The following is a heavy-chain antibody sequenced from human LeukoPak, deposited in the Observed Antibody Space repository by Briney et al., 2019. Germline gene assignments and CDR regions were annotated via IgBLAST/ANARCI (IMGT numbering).Heavy chain of an antibody. Sequence: SETLSLTCTVSGGSISSSSYYWGWIRQPPGKGLEWIGSIYYSGSTYYNPSLKSRVTISVDTSKNQFSLKLSSVTAADTAVYYCARWLAVAEYYFDYWGQGTLVTVSS. CDR3: ARWLAVAEYYFDY. D-gene: IGHD6-19*01. CDR2: IYYSGST. CDR1: GGSISSSSYY. J-gene: IGHJ4*02. V-gene: IGHV4-39*01.